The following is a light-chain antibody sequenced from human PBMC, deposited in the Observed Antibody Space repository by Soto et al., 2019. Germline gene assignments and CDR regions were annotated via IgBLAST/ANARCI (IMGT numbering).Light chain of an antibody. CDR3: QQYNTYSGT. CDR1: QSTSSW. Sequence: DIPMTQSPSTLSASVGDTVTITCRASQSTSSWLAWYQQKPGKAPKVLIYDVSSLESGVASRFSGSGSGTEFTLTINSLQPDDFATYYCQQYNTYSGTFGPGTKVEIK. J-gene: IGKJ1*01. V-gene: IGKV1-5*01. CDR2: DVS.